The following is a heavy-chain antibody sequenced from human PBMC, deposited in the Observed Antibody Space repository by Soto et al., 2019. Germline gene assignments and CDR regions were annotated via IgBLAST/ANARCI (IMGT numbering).Heavy chain of an antibody. V-gene: IGHV3-30*03. CDR1: GFTFSSYG. D-gene: IGHD1-7*01. Sequence: PGGSLRLSCAASGFTFSSYGMHWVRQTPGKGLEWVAVLSYDGSIKYSADSVKGRFTISSDNAKISLYLQMNSLRAEETVFFYCARDNYLKYYYYYYYMDVWGKGTTVTVSS. CDR3: ARDNYLKYYYYYYYMDV. J-gene: IGHJ6*03. CDR2: LSYDGSIK.